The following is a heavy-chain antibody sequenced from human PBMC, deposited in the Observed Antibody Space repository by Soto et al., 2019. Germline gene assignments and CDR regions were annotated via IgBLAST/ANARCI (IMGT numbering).Heavy chain of an antibody. D-gene: IGHD2-2*01. CDR2: IYYSGST. V-gene: IGHV4-59*01. CDR3: ARAVEPAVISLDFFGWFDP. CDR1: GGSFSGYY. J-gene: IGHJ5*02. Sequence: LSLTCAVYGGSFSGYYWSWIRQPPGKGLEWIGYIYYSGSTNYNPSLKSRVTISVDTSKNQFSLKLSSVTAADTAVYYCARAVEPAVISLDFFGWFDPWGQGTLVTVSS.